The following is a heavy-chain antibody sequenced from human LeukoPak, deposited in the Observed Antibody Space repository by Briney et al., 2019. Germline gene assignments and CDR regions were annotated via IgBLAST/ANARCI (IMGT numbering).Heavy chain of an antibody. CDR2: IYHSGST. CDR3: ARAADCSGGSCYFWFDP. Sequence: SETLSLTCAVSGGSITSGGYSWSWIRQPPGKGLEWIGYIYHSGSTYYNPSLKSRVTLSVDRSKNQFSLKLSSVTAADTAVYYCARAADCSGGSCYFWFDPWGQGTLSPSPQ. V-gene: IGHV4-30-2*01. CDR1: GGSITSGGYS. D-gene: IGHD2-15*01. J-gene: IGHJ5*02.